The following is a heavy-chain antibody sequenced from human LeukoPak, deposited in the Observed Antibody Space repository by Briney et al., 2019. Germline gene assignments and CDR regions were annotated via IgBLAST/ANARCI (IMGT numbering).Heavy chain of an antibody. CDR1: GGSLSGYY. Sequence: SETLSLTCAVYGGSLSGYYWSWIRQPPGKGLEWIGEINHSGSTNYNTSLKSRVTMSVDTSKNQFSNNQFSLRLSSVTAADTAVYYCAGGYCGGGSCGMDVWGQGTTVTVSS. J-gene: IGHJ6*02. D-gene: IGHD2-15*01. V-gene: IGHV4-34*01. CDR3: AGGYCGGGSCGMDV. CDR2: INHSGST.